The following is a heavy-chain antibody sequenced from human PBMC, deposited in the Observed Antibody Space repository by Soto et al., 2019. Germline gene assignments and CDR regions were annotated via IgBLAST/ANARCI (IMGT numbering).Heavy chain of an antibody. Sequence: QVQLVQSGAEVKKPGASVKVSCKASGYTFTGYYMHWVRQAPGQGLEWMGWINPNSGGTNYAQKFQGWVTXXRXTXXSTAYMELSRLRSDDTAVYYCARVGYGLGNDAFDIWGQGTMVTVSS. CDR3: ARVGYGLGNDAFDI. J-gene: IGHJ3*02. CDR2: INPNSGGT. D-gene: IGHD5-18*01. CDR1: GYTFTGYY. V-gene: IGHV1-2*04.